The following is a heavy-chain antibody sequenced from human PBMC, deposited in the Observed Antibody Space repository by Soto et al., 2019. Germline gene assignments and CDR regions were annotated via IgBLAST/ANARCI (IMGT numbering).Heavy chain of an antibody. CDR1: GGTFSSYA. V-gene: IGHV1-69*13. D-gene: IGHD6-13*01. CDR3: ARVFGSIAAAGTGLSGMDV. CDR2: IIPIFGTA. J-gene: IGHJ6*02. Sequence: SVKVSCKASGGTFSSYAISWVRQAPGQGLEWMGGIIPIFGTANYAQKFQGRVTITADESTSTAYMELSSMRSEDTAVYYCARVFGSIAAAGTGLSGMDVWGQGTTVTVSS.